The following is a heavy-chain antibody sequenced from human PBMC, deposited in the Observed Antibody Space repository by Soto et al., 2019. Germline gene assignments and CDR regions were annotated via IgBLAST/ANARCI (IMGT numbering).Heavy chain of an antibody. CDR1: GDSITGHW. J-gene: IGHJ6*02. D-gene: IGHD4-17*01. CDR2: TDHRGTT. V-gene: IGHV4-4*02. CDR3: VRLREVIDYVYRYHGLDV. Sequence: SETLSLTCAVSGDSITGHWSTWVRRPPGKGLGWIGETDHRGTTNYNPSLESRVTISVDKSNNQFSLKLSSVTAADTAVYFCVRLREVIDYVYRYHGLDVWGPGTTVTVSS.